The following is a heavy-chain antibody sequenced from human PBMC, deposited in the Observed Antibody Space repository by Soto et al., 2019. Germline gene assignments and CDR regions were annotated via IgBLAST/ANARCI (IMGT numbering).Heavy chain of an antibody. CDR2: IYYSGST. V-gene: IGHV4-59*01. Sequence: SETLSLTCTVSGGSISSYYWSWIRQPPGKGLEWIGYIYYSGSTNYNPSLKSRVTISVDTSKNQFSLKLSSVTAADTAVYYCACSNIASNGFYYYGMDVWGRGTTDTVPS. D-gene: IGHD6-13*01. J-gene: IGHJ6*02. CDR1: GGSISSYY. CDR3: ACSNIASNGFYYYGMDV.